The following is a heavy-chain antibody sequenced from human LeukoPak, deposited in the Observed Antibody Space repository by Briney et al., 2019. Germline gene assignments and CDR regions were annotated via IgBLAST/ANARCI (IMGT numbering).Heavy chain of an antibody. CDR2: ISGSGGST. CDR3: AKDPAYYDFWSGYSLDAFDI. J-gene: IGHJ3*02. V-gene: IGHV3-23*01. Sequence: PGGSLRLSCAASGFTFSSYAMSWVRQAPGKGLEWVSAISGSGGSTYYADSVKGRFTISRDNSKNTLYLQMNSLRAEDTAVYYCAKDPAYYDFWSGYSLDAFDIWGQGTMVTVSS. D-gene: IGHD3-3*01. CDR1: GFTFSSYA.